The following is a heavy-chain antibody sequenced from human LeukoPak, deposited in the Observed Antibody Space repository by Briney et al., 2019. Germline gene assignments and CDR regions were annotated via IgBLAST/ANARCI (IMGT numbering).Heavy chain of an antibody. CDR1: GFTFSSYA. J-gene: IGHJ6*02. V-gene: IGHV3-30*04. CDR3: ARVIGQNTLYGLDV. CDR2: ISFHGRDK. D-gene: IGHD3-10*01. Sequence: QPGGSLRLSCAAPGFTFSSYAMHWVRQAPGKGLEWVTVISFHGRDKYYADSVKGRFTISRDNSKNTVSLQMNSLRVADTAVYYCARVIGQNTLYGLDVWGQGTTVTVSS.